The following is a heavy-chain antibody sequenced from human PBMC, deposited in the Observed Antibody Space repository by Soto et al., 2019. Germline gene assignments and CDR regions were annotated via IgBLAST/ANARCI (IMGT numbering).Heavy chain of an antibody. CDR3: ARRMSYIAHYFDY. J-gene: IGHJ4*02. CDR2: VYYSGNT. V-gene: IGHV4-61*01. Sequence: SETLSLSCTVSGGSVSSGTYYWTWIRQPPGKGLEWIGYVYYSGNTNYNPSLKSRVTISLDTSKNQFSLRLSSMTAADTAVYYCARRMSYIAHYFDYWGQGTLVTVS. D-gene: IGHD1-26*01. CDR1: GGSVSSGTYY.